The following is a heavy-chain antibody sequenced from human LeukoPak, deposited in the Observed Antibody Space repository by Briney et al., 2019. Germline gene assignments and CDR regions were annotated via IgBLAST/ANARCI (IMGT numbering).Heavy chain of an antibody. Sequence: GGSLRLSCAASRFTFSSYWMSWVRQAPGKGLEWVAAISYDGPNKYYVDPVKGRFTISRDNSKNTLYLQMNSLRAEDTAVYYCARVRMSGWTLGYAFEIWGQGTMVTVSS. V-gene: IGHV3-30*03. CDR3: ARVRMSGWTLGYAFEI. D-gene: IGHD6-19*01. J-gene: IGHJ3*02. CDR1: RFTFSSYW. CDR2: ISYDGPNK.